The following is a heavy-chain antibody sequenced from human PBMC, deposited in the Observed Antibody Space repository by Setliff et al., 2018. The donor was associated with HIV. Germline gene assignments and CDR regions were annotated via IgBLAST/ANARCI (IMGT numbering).Heavy chain of an antibody. CDR3: AQDPRPDYTGQYFFFAY. V-gene: IGHV3-23*01. CDR1: GFTFGDEI. CDR2: ITQNSFLT. Sequence: GGSLRLSCAASGFTFGDEIMMWVRQPPGKGLQWASAITQNSFLTAYADSVRGRFTVSRDSSNSTLYLQMNGLRAEDTAVYYCAQDPRPDYTGQYFFFAYWGQGALVTVSS. D-gene: IGHD2-2*02. J-gene: IGHJ4*02.